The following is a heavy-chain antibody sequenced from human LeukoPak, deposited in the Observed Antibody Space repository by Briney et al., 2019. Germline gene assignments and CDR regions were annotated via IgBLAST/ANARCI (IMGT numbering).Heavy chain of an antibody. CDR2: ISGSGGST. V-gene: IGHV3-23*01. D-gene: IGHD5-18*01. CDR3: AKVRTAIVDY. CDR1: GFTFSSYA. J-gene: IGHJ4*02. Sequence: GASLRLSCAASGFTFSSYAMSWVRQVPGKGLEWVSAISGSGGSTYYADSVKGRFTISRDNSKNTLYLQMNSLRAEDTAVYYCAKVRTAIVDYWGQGTLVTVSS.